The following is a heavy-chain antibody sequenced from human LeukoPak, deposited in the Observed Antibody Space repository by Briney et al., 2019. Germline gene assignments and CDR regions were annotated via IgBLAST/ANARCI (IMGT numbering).Heavy chain of an antibody. D-gene: IGHD4-11*01. Sequence: ASVTVSCKASGYTFTGYYMHWVRQAPGQGLEWMGWINPNSGGTNYAQKFQGRVTMTRDTSTSTAYMELRSLRSDDTAVYYCARASSNYFYFDYWGQGTLVTVSS. CDR3: ARASSNYFYFDY. CDR2: INPNSGGT. J-gene: IGHJ4*02. V-gene: IGHV1-2*02. CDR1: GYTFTGYY.